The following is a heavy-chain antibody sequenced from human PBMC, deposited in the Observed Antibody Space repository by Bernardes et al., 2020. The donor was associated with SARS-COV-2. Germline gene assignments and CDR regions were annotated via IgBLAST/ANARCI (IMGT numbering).Heavy chain of an antibody. V-gene: IGHV3-66*01. CDR2: MYSGGNT. CDR1: EFTVSSNY. CDR3: ARDYPDPAD. Sequence: GGSLRLSCAASEFTVSSNYMSWVRQAPGKGLEWVSVMYSGGNTYYADSVKGRFTISRDNSKNTLYLQMNSLRAEDTAVYYCARDYPDPADWGQGTLVTVSS. J-gene: IGHJ4*02. D-gene: IGHD6-13*01.